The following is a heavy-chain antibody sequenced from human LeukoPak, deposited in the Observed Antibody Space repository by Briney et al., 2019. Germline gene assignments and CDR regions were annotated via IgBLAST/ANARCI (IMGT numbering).Heavy chain of an antibody. D-gene: IGHD3-22*01. J-gene: IGHJ4*02. CDR2: ISSSSSTI. CDR1: GFTFSSYS. CDR3: ARADYYDSSGGDY. V-gene: IGHV3-48*02. Sequence: PGGSLRLSCAASGFTFSSYSVNWVRQAPGKGLERVSYISSSSSTIYYADSVKGRFTISRDNAKNSLYLQMNSLRDEDTAVYYYARADYYDSSGGDYWGQGTLVTVSS.